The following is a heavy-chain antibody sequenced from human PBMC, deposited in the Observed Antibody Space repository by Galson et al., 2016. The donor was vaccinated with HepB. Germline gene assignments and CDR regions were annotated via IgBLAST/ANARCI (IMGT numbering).Heavy chain of an antibody. Sequence: SLRLSCAGSGLTFNSYAMHWVRQAPGKGLEWVSGLRGSGSSTFYADSVKGRFTISRDKSKNTLYLQMNSLRGEDTAVYYCASEILGHCSGGSCYTGDHWGQGTLVTVSS. J-gene: IGHJ4*02. CDR3: ASEILGHCSGGSCYTGDH. CDR2: LRGSGSST. CDR1: GLTFNSYA. V-gene: IGHV3-23*01. D-gene: IGHD2-15*01.